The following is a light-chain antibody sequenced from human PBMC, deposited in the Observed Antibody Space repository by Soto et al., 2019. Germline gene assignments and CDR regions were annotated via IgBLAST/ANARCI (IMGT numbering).Light chain of an antibody. CDR3: QQYGSSPRT. V-gene: IGKV3-20*01. CDR2: DAS. Sequence: EIVLTQSPGTLSLSPGERATLSCRASQSVINNLAWYQQKPGQAPRLLIYDASTRATGIPARLSGSGSGTDFTLTIRTLEPEDFAVYYCQQYGSSPRTFGQGTKVDIK. CDR1: QSVINN. J-gene: IGKJ1*01.